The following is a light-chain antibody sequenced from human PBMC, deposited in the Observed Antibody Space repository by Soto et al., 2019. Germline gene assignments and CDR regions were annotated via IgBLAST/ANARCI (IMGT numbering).Light chain of an antibody. V-gene: IGKV4-1*01. J-gene: IGKJ1*01. CDR3: QQYYSTPRT. CDR1: QSVLYSSNNKNY. CDR2: WAS. Sequence: DIVMTQSPDSLAVSLGERATINCKSSQSVLYSSNNKNYLAWYQQKPRQPPKLLISWASTRESGVPDRFSGSGSGKDFTLTISSLQAEDVAVYYCQQYYSTPRTFGQGTKVEIK.